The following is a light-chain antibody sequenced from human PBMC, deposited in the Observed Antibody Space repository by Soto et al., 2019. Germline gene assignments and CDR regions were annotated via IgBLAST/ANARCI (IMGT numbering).Light chain of an antibody. J-gene: IGKJ4*01. V-gene: IGKV1-5*03. Sequence: DIQMTQSPSTLSGSVGDRVTITCRASQTISSWLAWYQQKPGKAPKLLIYKASTLKSGVPSRFSGSGSGTEFTLTISSLEPEDIAVYYCQQRSNWRVTFGGGTKVDIK. CDR3: QQRSNWRVT. CDR1: QTISSW. CDR2: KAS.